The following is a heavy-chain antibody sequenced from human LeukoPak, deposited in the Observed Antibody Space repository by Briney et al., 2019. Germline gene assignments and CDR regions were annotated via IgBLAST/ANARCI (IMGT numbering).Heavy chain of an antibody. Sequence: PGGSLRLSCAAAGFTFSSYCMAWVRQAPGKGLEWVANIKEGGSAKYYVDSVRGRFTISRDNAKNSLYLQMNSLRAEDTAVYYCARDSLHFDYWGQGTLVTVSS. V-gene: IGHV3-7*01. J-gene: IGHJ4*02. CDR3: ARDSLHFDY. CDR1: GFTFSSYC. CDR2: IKEGGSAK.